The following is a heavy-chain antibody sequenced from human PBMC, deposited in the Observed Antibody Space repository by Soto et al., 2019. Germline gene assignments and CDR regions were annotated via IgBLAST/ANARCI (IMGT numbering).Heavy chain of an antibody. V-gene: IGHV3-30-3*01. J-gene: IGHJ6*02. CDR2: ISYDGSDK. CDR3: ARDTGPNGYNYYYFGMDV. D-gene: IGHD5-18*01. Sequence: VGSLRLSCAASGFTFSNYAMHWVRQAPGKGLEWVAVISYDGSDKYNANSVKGRFTISRDNSKNTLYLQMNSLRAEDTAVYYCARDTGPNGYNYYYFGMDVWGQGTTVTVSS. CDR1: GFTFSNYA.